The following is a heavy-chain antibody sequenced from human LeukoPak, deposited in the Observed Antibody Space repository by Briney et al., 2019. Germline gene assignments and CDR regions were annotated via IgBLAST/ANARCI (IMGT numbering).Heavy chain of an antibody. CDR2: IYYSGST. D-gene: IGHD5-24*01. J-gene: IGHJ5*02. CDR1: GGSISSSSYY. Sequence: PSETLSLTCTVSGGSISSSSYYWGWIRQPPGKGLEWIGSIYYSGSTYYNPSLKSRVAISVDTSKNQFSLKLSSVTAADTAVYYCARRPFAEMARNWFDPWGQGTLVTVSS. CDR3: ARRPFAEMARNWFDP. V-gene: IGHV4-39*01.